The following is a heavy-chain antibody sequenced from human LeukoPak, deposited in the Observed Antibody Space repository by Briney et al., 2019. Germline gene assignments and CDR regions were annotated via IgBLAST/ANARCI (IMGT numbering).Heavy chain of an antibody. V-gene: IGHV3-23*01. Sequence: PGGSLRLSCAASGFTFTSCTMSWVRQAPGKGLEWVSDIRVSGDNTYYADSVKGRFTISRENSKNTLYMQMSSLRAEDTAVYFCAKGGSYRVQPYFDYWGQGALVTVSS. CDR2: IRVSGDNT. CDR3: AKGGSYRVQPYFDY. D-gene: IGHD1-1*01. CDR1: GFTFTSCT. J-gene: IGHJ4*02.